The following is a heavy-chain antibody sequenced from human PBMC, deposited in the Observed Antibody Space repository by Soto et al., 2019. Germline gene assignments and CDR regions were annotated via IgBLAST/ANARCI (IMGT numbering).Heavy chain of an antibody. D-gene: IGHD1-26*01. CDR2: ISGSGSNT. Sequence: NFSNLAVGRVRQSTGRGLEWVSAISGSGSNTYYPDSVKGRFTISRDNSESTLYLPMNSLRAEDTALYYCAKVPNSGSYFDFEFWGLGTLVTVSS. J-gene: IGHJ4*02. CDR1: NFSNLA. V-gene: IGHV3-23*01. CDR3: AKVPNSGSYFDFEF.